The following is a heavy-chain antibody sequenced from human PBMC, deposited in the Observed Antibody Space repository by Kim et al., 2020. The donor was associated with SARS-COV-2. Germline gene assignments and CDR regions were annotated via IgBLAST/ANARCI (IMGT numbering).Heavy chain of an antibody. CDR3: AKDRVVRGYYYYGMDV. V-gene: IGHV3-9*01. Sequence: GGSLRLSCAASGFTFDDYAMHWVRQAPGKGLEWVSGISWNSGSIGYADSVKGRFTISRDNAKNSLYLQMNSLRAEDTALYYCAKDRVVRGYYYYGMDVWG. J-gene: IGHJ6*01. CDR1: GFTFDDYA. D-gene: IGHD2-15*01. CDR2: ISWNSGSI.